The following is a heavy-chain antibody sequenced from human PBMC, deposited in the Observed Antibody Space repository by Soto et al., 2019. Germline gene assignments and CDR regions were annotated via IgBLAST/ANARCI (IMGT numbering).Heavy chain of an antibody. J-gene: IGHJ6*02. CDR1: GFTFSSYD. V-gene: IGHV3-13*01. D-gene: IGHD3-10*01. CDR3: GRDGELWGPGDYYYYYGMDV. CDR2: IGTAGDT. Sequence: EVQLVESGGGLVPPGVSLRLSCAASGFTFSSYDMHWVRQATGKGLEWVSAIGTAGDTYYPGAVKGRFTISRENAKNSLDLQMNSLRAEDTAVYYCGRDGELWGPGDYYYYYGMDVWGQGTTVTVSS.